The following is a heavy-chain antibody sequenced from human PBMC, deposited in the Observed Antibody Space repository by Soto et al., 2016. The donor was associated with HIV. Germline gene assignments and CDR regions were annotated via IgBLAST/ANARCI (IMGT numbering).Heavy chain of an antibody. J-gene: IGHJ4*02. V-gene: IGHV3-20*04. CDR3: ARERGXYGDYYGSHY. Sequence: EVQLVESGGGVERPGGSLRLSCATSGFTFDDYGMNWVRQAPGKGLEWVSGISWNGGSTGYADSVKGRFTISRDNAKNSLNLQMNSLKAEDTALYYCARERGXYGDYYGSHYWGQGTLVTVSS. D-gene: IGHD4-17*01. CDR1: GFTFDDYG. CDR2: ISWNGGST.